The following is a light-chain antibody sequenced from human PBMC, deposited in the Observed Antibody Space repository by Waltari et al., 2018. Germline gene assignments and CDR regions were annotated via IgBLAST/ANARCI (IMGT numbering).Light chain of an antibody. Sequence: QSVLTQPPSVSGAPGQRVTISCTGTTSNIGALYDVHWYQQLPGTAPHLLIYSNNNRPSGVPDRFSGSMSGTSASLAITGLQAEDEAHYYCQSFDSSLSGVVFGGGTKLTVL. CDR2: SNN. CDR3: QSFDSSLSGVV. J-gene: IGLJ2*01. CDR1: TSNIGALYD. V-gene: IGLV1-40*01.